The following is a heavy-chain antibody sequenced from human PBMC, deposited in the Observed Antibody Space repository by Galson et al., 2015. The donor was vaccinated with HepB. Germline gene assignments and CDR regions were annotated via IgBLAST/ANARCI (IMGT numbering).Heavy chain of an antibody. CDR1: GYTFTSYG. D-gene: IGHD6-6*01. CDR2: ISAYNGNT. V-gene: IGHV1-18*01. J-gene: IGHJ6*03. CDR3: AREEGRGIAARHYMDV. Sequence: SVKVSCKASGYTFTSYGISWVRQAPGQGLEWMGWISAYNGNTNYAQKLQGRVTMTTDTSTSTAYMELRSLGSDDTAVYYCAREEGRGIAARHYMDVWGKGTTVTVSS.